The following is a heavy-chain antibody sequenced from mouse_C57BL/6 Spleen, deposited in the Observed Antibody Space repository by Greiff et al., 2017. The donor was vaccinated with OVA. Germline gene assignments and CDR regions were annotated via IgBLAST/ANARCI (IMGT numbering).Heavy chain of an antibody. V-gene: IGHV1-18*01. CDR1: GYTFTDYN. CDR2: INPNNGGT. D-gene: IGHD2-12*01. J-gene: IGHJ4*01. Sequence: VQLQQSGPELVKPGASVKIPCKASGYTFTDYNMDWVKQSHGKSLEWIGDINPNNGGTIYNQKFKGKATLTVDKSSSTAYMELRSLTSEDTAVYYCARDYSPYYAMDYWGQGTSVTVSS. CDR3: ARDYSPYYAMDY.